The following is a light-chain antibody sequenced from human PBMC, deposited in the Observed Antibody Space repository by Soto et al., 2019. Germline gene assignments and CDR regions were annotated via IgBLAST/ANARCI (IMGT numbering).Light chain of an antibody. CDR2: GAS. V-gene: IGKV3-20*01. CDR1: QSVSSSY. CDR3: QQYGTSRLLT. J-gene: IGKJ3*01. Sequence: EIVLTQSPGTLSLSPGERATLSCRASQSVSSSYLAWYQQKPGQAPRLLIFGASSRATGIPDRFSGSGSGTDFTLTISRLEAEDFAVYYCQQYGTSRLLTFGTGTKVDIK.